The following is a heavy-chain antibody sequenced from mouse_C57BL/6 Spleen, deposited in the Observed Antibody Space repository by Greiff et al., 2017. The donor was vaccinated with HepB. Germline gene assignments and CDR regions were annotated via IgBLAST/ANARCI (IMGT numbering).Heavy chain of an antibody. CDR1: GYAFSSYW. V-gene: IGHV1-80*01. D-gene: IGHD2-2*01. J-gene: IGHJ2*01. CDR2: INPGDGDT. CDR3: ASSGYDVDY. Sequence: VQLQESGAELVKPGASVKISCKASGYAFSSYWMNWVKQRPGQGLEWIGQINPGDGDTNYNGKFKDKATQTADKSSSTASMQLSSLTTEDSAIYIYASSGYDVDYWGQGTTLTVSS.